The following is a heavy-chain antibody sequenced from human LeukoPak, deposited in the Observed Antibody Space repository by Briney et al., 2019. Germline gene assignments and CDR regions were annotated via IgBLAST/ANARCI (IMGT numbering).Heavy chain of an antibody. CDR3: ARATDLIVVADFDY. Sequence: GGSLRLSCAASGYIVSSSYITWVRQAPGKGLEWVSVIYSDGRTYYADSLKDRFTISRDNAKNSLYLQMNSLRAEDTAVYYCARATDLIVVADFDYWGQGTLVTVSS. V-gene: IGHV3-66*01. CDR1: GYIVSSSY. CDR2: IYSDGRT. D-gene: IGHD3-22*01. J-gene: IGHJ4*02.